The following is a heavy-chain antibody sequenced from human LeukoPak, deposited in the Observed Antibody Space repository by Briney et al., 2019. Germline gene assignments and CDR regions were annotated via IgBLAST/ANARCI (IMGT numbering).Heavy chain of an antibody. Sequence: GGSLRLSCAASGFTFSSYAMSWVRQAPGKGLEWVSAISGSGGSTYYADSVKGRFTISRDDSKNTLYLQMNSLRAEDTAVYYCAKEGRGYSGYDYKDYWGQGTLVTVSS. CDR2: ISGSGGST. J-gene: IGHJ4*02. CDR3: AKEGRGYSGYDYKDY. CDR1: GFTFSSYA. D-gene: IGHD5-12*01. V-gene: IGHV3-23*01.